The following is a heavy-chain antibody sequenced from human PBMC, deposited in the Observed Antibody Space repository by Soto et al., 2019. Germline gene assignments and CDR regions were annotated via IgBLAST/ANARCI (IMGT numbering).Heavy chain of an antibody. Sequence: QLQLQESGPGLVKPSETLSLTCTVSGGSISSSSYYWGWIRQPPGKGLEWIGSIYYSGSTYYNPSLKSRVTISVDTSKNQFSLKLSSVTAADTAVYYCARSGEVVPAAMIKGWFDPWGQGTLVTVSS. V-gene: IGHV4-39*01. CDR1: GGSISSSSYY. CDR2: IYYSGST. D-gene: IGHD2-2*01. J-gene: IGHJ5*02. CDR3: ARSGEVVPAAMIKGWFDP.